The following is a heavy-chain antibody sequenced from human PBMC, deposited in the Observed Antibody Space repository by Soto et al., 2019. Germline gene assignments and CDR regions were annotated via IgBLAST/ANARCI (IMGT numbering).Heavy chain of an antibody. CDR3: ARGYPSLQRITMVRGPFLDY. V-gene: IGHV4-34*01. CDR2: INHSGST. D-gene: IGHD3-10*01. Sequence: SETLSLTCAVYGGSFSGYYWSWIRQPPGKGLEWIGEINHSGSTNYNPSLKSRVTISVDTSKNQFSLKLSSVTAADTAVYYCARGYPSLQRITMVRGPFLDYWGQGTLVTVSS. CDR1: GGSFSGYY. J-gene: IGHJ4*02.